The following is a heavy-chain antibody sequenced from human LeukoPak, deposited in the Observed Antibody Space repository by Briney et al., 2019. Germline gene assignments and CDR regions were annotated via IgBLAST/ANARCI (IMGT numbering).Heavy chain of an antibody. V-gene: IGHV3-48*01. D-gene: IGHD3-9*01. Sequence: GGSLRLSCTASGFTFINYSMNWVRQAPGEGLEWVSYISGSSSTIYYADSVKGRFTISRDNAKNSLYLQMNSLRAEDTAVYYCVTNFDPDVDWGQGTLVTVSS. CDR1: GFTFINYS. J-gene: IGHJ4*02. CDR3: VTNFDPDVD. CDR2: ISGSSSTI.